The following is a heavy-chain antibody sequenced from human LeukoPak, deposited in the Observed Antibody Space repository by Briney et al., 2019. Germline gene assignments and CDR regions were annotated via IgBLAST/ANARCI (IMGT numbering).Heavy chain of an antibody. Sequence: ASVKVSCKASGYTFTSYDINWVRQATGQGLEWMGIINPSDGGTSYARKFQGRVTMTRDTSTSTVYMELSSLRSEDTALYYCAREIASSSYFDYWGQGTLVTVSS. CDR3: AREIASSSYFDY. D-gene: IGHD6-13*01. CDR2: INPSDGGT. CDR1: GYTFTSYD. J-gene: IGHJ4*02. V-gene: IGHV1-46*01.